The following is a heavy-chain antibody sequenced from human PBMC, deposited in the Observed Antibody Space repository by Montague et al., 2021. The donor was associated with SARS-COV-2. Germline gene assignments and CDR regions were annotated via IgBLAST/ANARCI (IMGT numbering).Heavy chain of an antibody. CDR2: IYSSGST. J-gene: IGHJ4*02. V-gene: IGHV4-59*08. D-gene: IGHD3-10*01. CDR1: GASMSGSY. CDR3: ARLGGSGSYLAFDY. Sequence: SETLSLTCTVSGASMSGSYWGWVRQPPGKGPEWIGNIYSSGSTHYNPSLKSRVTISVDTSKSQSSLRLTSVTAADTAIYYCARLGGSGSYLAFDYWGLGALVTVSS.